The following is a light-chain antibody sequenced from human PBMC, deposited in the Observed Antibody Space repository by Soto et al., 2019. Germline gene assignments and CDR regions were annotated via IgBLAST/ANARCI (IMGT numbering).Light chain of an antibody. CDR2: EVS. Sequence: SPPAQPASVSGSPGQSSTISCTGTISDVGGYNYVSWYQQHPGKAPKLMIYEVSNRPSGVSNRFSGSKSGNTASLTISGLQAEDEADYYCSSYTSSSSYVFGTGTKVTVL. CDR3: SSYTSSSSYV. V-gene: IGLV2-14*01. J-gene: IGLJ1*01. CDR1: ISDVGGYNY.